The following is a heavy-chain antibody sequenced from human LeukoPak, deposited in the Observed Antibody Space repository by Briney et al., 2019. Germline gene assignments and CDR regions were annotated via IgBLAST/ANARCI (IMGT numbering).Heavy chain of an antibody. J-gene: IGHJ4*02. CDR2: ISSSSSYI. CDR3: ARALSPTEPFDY. V-gene: IGHV3-21*01. Sequence: GGALRLSCAASGVTFSSYSMNWVRQAPGKGREWGSSISSSSSYIYYADSVKGRFTISRDNAKNSLYLQMNSLRAEDTAVYYCARALSPTEPFDYWGQGTLVTVSS. CDR1: GVTFSSYS. D-gene: IGHD4-17*01.